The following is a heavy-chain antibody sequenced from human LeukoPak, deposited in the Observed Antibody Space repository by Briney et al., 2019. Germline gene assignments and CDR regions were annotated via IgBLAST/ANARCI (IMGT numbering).Heavy chain of an antibody. Sequence: SGTLSLTCTVSGGSISSGGYYWSWIRQHPGKGLEWIGYIYYSGSTYYNPSLKGRVTISVDTSKNQFSLKLSSVTAADTAVYYCARDHYDSSGYLFDPWGQGTLVTVSS. J-gene: IGHJ5*02. CDR3: ARDHYDSSGYLFDP. CDR2: IYYSGST. CDR1: GGSISSGGYY. V-gene: IGHV4-31*03. D-gene: IGHD3-22*01.